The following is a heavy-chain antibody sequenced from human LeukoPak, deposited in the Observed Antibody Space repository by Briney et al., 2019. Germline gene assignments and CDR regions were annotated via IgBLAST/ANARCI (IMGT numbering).Heavy chain of an antibody. Sequence: GGSLRLSCAASGFTFNNYWMSWVRQAPGKGLEWVANIKEDGSERYYVDSVKGRLTISRDNAKNSLFLQMNSLRAEDTAVYYCARDLTAHSYGYIEAFDIWGQGTMVTVSS. D-gene: IGHD5-18*01. CDR1: GFTFNNYW. CDR2: IKEDGSER. CDR3: ARDLTAHSYGYIEAFDI. V-gene: IGHV3-7*01. J-gene: IGHJ3*02.